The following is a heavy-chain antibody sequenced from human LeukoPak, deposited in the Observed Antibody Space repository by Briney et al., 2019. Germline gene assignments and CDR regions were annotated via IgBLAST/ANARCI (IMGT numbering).Heavy chain of an antibody. Sequence: SGTLSLTCAVDGGSFSGYYWSWIRQPPGKGLEWIGEINHSGSTIYNPSLKSRVTISVDTSVNQFSLKLTSVTAADTAVYYCARAWGYCAGSTCYGGQLGYWSQGTLVTVSS. CDR1: GGSFSGYY. D-gene: IGHD6-6*01. CDR3: ARAWGYCAGSTCYGGQLGY. CDR2: INHSGST. V-gene: IGHV4-34*01. J-gene: IGHJ4*02.